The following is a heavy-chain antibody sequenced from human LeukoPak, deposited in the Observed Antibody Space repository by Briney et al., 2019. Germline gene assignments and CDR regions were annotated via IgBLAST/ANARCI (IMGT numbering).Heavy chain of an antibody. CDR1: GFIFNSYA. D-gene: IGHD6-19*01. Sequence: GGSLRLSCAASGFIFNSYAMHWARQAPGKGLEWVAVISYYGSNKEYADSVKGRFTISRDKSKNTLYLQMNSLRPDDTAVYYCARALDSSGWNGRDYWGQGTQVTVLS. J-gene: IGHJ4*02. CDR2: ISYYGSNK. CDR3: ARALDSSGWNGRDY. V-gene: IGHV3-30-3*01.